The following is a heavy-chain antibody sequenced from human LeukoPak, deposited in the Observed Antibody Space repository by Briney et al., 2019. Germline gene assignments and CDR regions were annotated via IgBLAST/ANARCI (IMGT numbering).Heavy chain of an antibody. CDR3: AKDRYYYDSSGYWYYLDY. D-gene: IGHD3-22*01. J-gene: IGHJ4*02. V-gene: IGHV3-23*01. CDR2: ISGSGGST. CDR1: GFTFSSYA. Sequence: PGGSLRLSCAASGFTFSSYAMSWVRQAPGKGLEWVSAISGSGGSTYYADSVKGRFTISRDNTKNTLYLQMNSLRAEDTAVYYCAKDRYYYDSSGYWYYLDYWGQGTLVTVSS.